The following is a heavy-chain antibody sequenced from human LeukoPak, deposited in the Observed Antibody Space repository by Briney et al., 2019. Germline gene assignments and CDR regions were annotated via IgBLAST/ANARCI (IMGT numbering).Heavy chain of an antibody. CDR3: ARGKIAAADPPDY. Sequence: GGSLRLSCAASGFTFSSHWMHWVRQALGKGLVWVSRINTDGSSTSYADSVKGRLTISRDNAKNTLYLQMNSLRAEDTAVYYCARGKIAAADPPDYWGQGTLVTVSS. D-gene: IGHD6-13*01. V-gene: IGHV3-74*01. J-gene: IGHJ4*02. CDR1: GFTFSSHW. CDR2: INTDGSST.